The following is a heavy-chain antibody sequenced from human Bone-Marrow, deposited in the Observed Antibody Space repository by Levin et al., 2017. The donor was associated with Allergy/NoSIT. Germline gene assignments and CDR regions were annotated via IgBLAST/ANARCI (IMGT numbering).Heavy chain of an antibody. CDR1: GGSISSGGYS. Sequence: PSETLSLTCAVSGGSISSGGYSWSWIRQPPGKGLEWIGYIYHSGSTYYNPSLKSRVTISVDRSKNQFSLKLSSVTAADTAVYYCARRITMVRGLGFNWFDPWGQGTLVTVSS. CDR3: ARRITMVRGLGFNWFDP. J-gene: IGHJ5*02. CDR2: IYHSGST. D-gene: IGHD3-10*01. V-gene: IGHV4-30-2*01.